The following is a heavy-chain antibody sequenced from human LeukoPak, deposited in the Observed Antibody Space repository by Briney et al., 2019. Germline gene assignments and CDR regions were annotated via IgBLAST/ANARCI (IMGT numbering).Heavy chain of an antibody. CDR3: ARRVYASSGYSFDY. D-gene: IGHD3-22*01. Sequence: PGEXLKISFKGSGYRFTSYWIGWVRQMPGKGVEGRGMIYPGDCDTRYSPSFQGQVTISADKCIKTTYLEWGSLKASDTAMYYCARRVYASSGYSFDYWGQGTLVTVSS. V-gene: IGHV5-51*01. CDR2: IYPGDCDT. J-gene: IGHJ4*02. CDR1: GYRFTSYW.